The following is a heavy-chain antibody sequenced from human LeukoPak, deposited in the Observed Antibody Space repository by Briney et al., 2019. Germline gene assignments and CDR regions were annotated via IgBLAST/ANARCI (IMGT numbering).Heavy chain of an antibody. Sequence: EASVKVSCKASGYTFSGYYMHWVRQAPGQGLEWMGWINPDTGATNYAQKFQGRVTMTRDTSISTAYMELSSLRSDDTAVYYCAPTAAKSGTYYFDYWGQGTLVTVSS. CDR3: APTAAKSGTYYFDY. D-gene: IGHD1-26*01. CDR1: GYTFSGYY. V-gene: IGHV1-2*02. CDR2: INPDTGAT. J-gene: IGHJ4*02.